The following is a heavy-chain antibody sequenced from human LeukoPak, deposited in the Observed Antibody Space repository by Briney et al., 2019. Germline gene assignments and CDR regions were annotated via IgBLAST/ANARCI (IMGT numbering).Heavy chain of an antibody. CDR1: GYTFTGYY. CDR2: INPNSGGT. V-gene: IGHV1-2*02. CDR3: ARARENIVGATTIFDY. D-gene: IGHD1-26*01. Sequence: ASVKVSCKASGYTFTGYYMHWVRQAPGQGLEWMGWINPNSGGTNYAQKFQGRVTMTRDTSISTAYMGLSRLRSDDTAVYYCARARENIVGATTIFDYWGQGTLVTVSS. J-gene: IGHJ4*02.